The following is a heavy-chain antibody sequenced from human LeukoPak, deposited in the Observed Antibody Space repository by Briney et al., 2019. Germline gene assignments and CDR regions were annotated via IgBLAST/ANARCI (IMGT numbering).Heavy chain of an antibody. D-gene: IGHD3-3*01. CDR2: IIPILGIA. V-gene: IGHV1-69*04. Sequence: SLKVFCKASGGTFSSYANSWGRQAPGQGLEWVGRIIPILGIANYAQKFQGRVTITADKSTSTAYMELSSLRSEDTAVYYCASAIFGVVTNYYDMDVWGQGTTVTVSS. J-gene: IGHJ6*02. CDR1: GGTFSSYA. CDR3: ASAIFGVVTNYYDMDV.